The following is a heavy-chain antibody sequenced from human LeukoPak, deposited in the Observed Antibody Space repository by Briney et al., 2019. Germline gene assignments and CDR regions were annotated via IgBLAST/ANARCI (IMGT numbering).Heavy chain of an antibody. CDR1: GFTFSSYA. CDR2: ISKSGRTT. CDR3: ARGLGGGSCYLDY. J-gene: IGHJ4*02. V-gene: IGHV3-48*03. Sequence: GGALRLSCAASGFTFSSYALTRGRPGPGEGVGWGLYISKSGRTTYYVDSVKGRFTISRDNAKKSLYLQMNSLRAEDTAVYYCARGLGGGSCYLDYWGQGTLVTVSS. D-gene: IGHD2-15*01.